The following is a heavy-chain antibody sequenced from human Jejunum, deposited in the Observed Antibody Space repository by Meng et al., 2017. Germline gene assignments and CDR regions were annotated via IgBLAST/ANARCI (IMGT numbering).Heavy chain of an antibody. J-gene: IGHJ4*02. CDR1: GYTFTSYG. Sequence: GRFVKSGSEYKKPWASVKVSCTASGYTFTSYGMNWVRQALGQGLEWMGWINTNTGNPTYAQGFTGRFVFSLDTSVSTAYLQISSLKAEDTAMYYCAREASAGYWGQGTLVTVSS. D-gene: IGHD1-26*01. V-gene: IGHV7-4-1*02. CDR3: AREASAGY. CDR2: INTNTGNP.